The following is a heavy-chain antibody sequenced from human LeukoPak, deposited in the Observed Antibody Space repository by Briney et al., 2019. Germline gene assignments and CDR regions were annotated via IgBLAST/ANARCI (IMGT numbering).Heavy chain of an antibody. Sequence: GGSLRLSCAASGFTFSSYEMNWVRQAPGKGLEWVSYIRSSGSTIYYADSVKGRFTISRDNAKNSLYLQMNSLRAEDTAVYYCAKAGGWYLYYFDYWGQGTLVTVSS. V-gene: IGHV3-48*03. J-gene: IGHJ4*02. CDR3: AKAGGWYLYYFDY. D-gene: IGHD6-19*01. CDR2: IRSSGSTI. CDR1: GFTFSSYE.